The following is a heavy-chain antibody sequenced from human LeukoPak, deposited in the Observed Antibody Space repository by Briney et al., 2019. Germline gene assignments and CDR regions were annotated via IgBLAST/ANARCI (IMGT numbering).Heavy chain of an antibody. CDR1: GFTFSDYY. CDR3: ARDGYSGSDAL. V-gene: IGHV3-11*01. CDR2: ISSSGTTI. Sequence: GGSLRLSCAASGFTFSDYYMSWIRQAPGKGLEWVSYISSSGTTIYYADSVKGRFTISRDNAKNSLYLQMNSLRAEDTAVYCARDGYSGSDALWGQGILVTVSS. D-gene: IGHD5-12*01. J-gene: IGHJ4*02.